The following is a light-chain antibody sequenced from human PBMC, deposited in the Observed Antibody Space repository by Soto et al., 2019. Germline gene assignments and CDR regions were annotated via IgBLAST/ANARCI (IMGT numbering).Light chain of an antibody. J-gene: IGLJ3*02. CDR2: EVS. Sequence: QSALTQPASVSGSPGQSITISCTGTSSDVGGYNYVSWYQQHPGKAPKLMIYEVSNRPSGVSNRFSGSKSGNTASLTISGLQAEDEADYYSSSYTSSSTLWVFGGGTKLTVL. CDR1: SSDVGGYNY. V-gene: IGLV2-14*01. CDR3: SSYTSSSTLWV.